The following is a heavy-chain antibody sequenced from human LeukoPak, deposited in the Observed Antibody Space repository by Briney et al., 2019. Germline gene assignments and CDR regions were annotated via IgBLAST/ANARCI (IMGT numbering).Heavy chain of an antibody. V-gene: IGHV4-30-4*01. CDR1: GGSISSGGYY. Sequence: SSETLSLTCTVSGGSISSGGYYWSWIRQPPGKGLEWIGYIYYSGSTYYNPSLKSRVTISVDTSENQFSLKLSSVTAADTAVYYCARASSWYDYGMDVWGQGTTVTVSS. J-gene: IGHJ6*02. CDR2: IYYSGST. CDR3: ARASSWYDYGMDV. D-gene: IGHD6-13*01.